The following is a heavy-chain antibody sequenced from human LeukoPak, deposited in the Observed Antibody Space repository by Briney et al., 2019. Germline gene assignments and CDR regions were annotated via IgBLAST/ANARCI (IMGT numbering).Heavy chain of an antibody. CDR3: ARGYYGSSGYYSRGEFDY. J-gene: IGHJ4*02. CDR2: IYYSGST. CDR1: GGSISSSSYY. V-gene: IGHV4-39*07. Sequence: SETLSLTCTVSGGSISSSSYYWGWIRQPPGKGLEWIGSIYYSGSTYYNPSLKSRVTISVDTSKNQFSLKLSSVTAADTAVYYCARGYYGSSGYYSRGEFDYWGQGTLVTVSS. D-gene: IGHD3-22*01.